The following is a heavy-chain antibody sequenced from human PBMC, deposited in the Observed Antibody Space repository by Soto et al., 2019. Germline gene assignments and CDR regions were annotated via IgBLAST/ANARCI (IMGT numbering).Heavy chain of an antibody. CDR3: ARFIAAAGTFLEPQDYYYYGMDV. CDR1: GGTFSSYA. CDR2: IIPIFGTA. V-gene: IGHV1-69*13. D-gene: IGHD6-13*01. J-gene: IGHJ6*02. Sequence: SVKVSCKASGGTFSSYAISWVRQAPGQGLEWMGGIIPIFGTANYAQKFQGRVTITADESTSTAYMELSSLRSEDTAVYYCARFIAAAGTFLEPQDYYYYGMDVWGQGTMVTVSS.